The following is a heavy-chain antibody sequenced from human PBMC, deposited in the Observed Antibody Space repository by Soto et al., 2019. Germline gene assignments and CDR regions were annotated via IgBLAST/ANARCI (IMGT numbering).Heavy chain of an antibody. CDR2: IIPIFGTA. CDR3: ARGSLSGILAAAADY. D-gene: IGHD6-13*01. Sequence: GASVKVSCKASGGTFSSYAISWVRQAPGQGLEWMGGIIPIFGTANYAQKFQGRVTITADESTSTAYMELSSLRSEDTAVYYCARGSLSGILAAAADYWGQGTLVTVP. CDR1: GGTFSSYA. J-gene: IGHJ4*02. V-gene: IGHV1-69*13.